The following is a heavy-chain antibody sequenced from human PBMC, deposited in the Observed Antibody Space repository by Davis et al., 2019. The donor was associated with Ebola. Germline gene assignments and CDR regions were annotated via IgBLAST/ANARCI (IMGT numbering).Heavy chain of an antibody. J-gene: IGHJ5*02. D-gene: IGHD3-3*01. CDR3: ARQGRFLEWLLSWFDP. Sequence: MPSETLSLTCTVSGGSISSSSYYWGWIRQPPGKGLEWIGGIYYSGSTYYNPSLKSRVTISVDTSKNQFSLKLSSVTVADTAVYYCARQGRFLEWLLSWFDPWGQGTLVTVSS. CDR1: GGSISSSSYY. V-gene: IGHV4-39*01. CDR2: IYYSGST.